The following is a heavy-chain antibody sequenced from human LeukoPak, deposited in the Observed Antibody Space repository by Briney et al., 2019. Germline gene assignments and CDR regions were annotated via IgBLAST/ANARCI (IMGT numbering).Heavy chain of an antibody. CDR1: GFTFSSYA. V-gene: IGHV4-4*08. D-gene: IGHD2-2*01. CDR2: LYSTGIT. CDR3: ASIPGSSTSWFHFDN. Sequence: GSLRLSCAASGFTFSSYAMSWVRQSPGMGLEWIGTLYSTGITSQNPDASLKSRVTLSVDTSRNQFSLELRSLTAADTAIFYCASIPGSSTSWFHFDNWGQGTLVTVSS. J-gene: IGHJ4*02.